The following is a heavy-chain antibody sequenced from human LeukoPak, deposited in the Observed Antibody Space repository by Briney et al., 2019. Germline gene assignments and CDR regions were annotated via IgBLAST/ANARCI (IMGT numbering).Heavy chain of an antibody. V-gene: IGHV3-30-3*01. CDR1: GFTFSSYA. CDR3: ARGDLRPYYYYGMDV. D-gene: IGHD4-17*01. J-gene: IGHJ6*02. Sequence: GGSLRLSCAASGFTFSSYAMHWVRQAPGKGLEWVAVISYDGSNKYYADSVKGRFTISRDNSKNTLYLRMNSLRAEDTAVYYCARGDLRPYYYYGMDVWGQGTTVTVSS. CDR2: ISYDGSNK.